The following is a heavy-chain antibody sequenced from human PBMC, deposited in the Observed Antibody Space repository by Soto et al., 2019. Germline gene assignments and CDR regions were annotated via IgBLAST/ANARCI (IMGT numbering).Heavy chain of an antibody. D-gene: IGHD5-12*01. CDR3: ARDHHRYSGYDYVDY. CDR2: ISSSSSYT. CDR1: GFSFSDYY. V-gene: IGHV3-11*05. Sequence: PGDSLRLSYVTSGFSFSDYYMSWIRQAPGQVLEWVSYISSSSSYTNYADSVKGRFTISRDNAKNSLYLQMNSLRAEDTAVYYCARDHHRYSGYDYVDYWGQGT. J-gene: IGHJ4*02.